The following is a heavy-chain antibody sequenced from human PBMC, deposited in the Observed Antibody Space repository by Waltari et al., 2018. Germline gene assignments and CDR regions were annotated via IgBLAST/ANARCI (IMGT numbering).Heavy chain of an antibody. Sequence: EVQLVESGGSLVQPGGSLRLSCAASGFTFNSYWIYWIRQAPGKGLELVADIKGDGGEKYYVDSVKGRFTISRDNAKNSLYLEMNSLRAEDTAVYFCARGSNGAFDYWGQGTLVTVSS. J-gene: IGHJ4*02. CDR3: ARGSNGAFDY. CDR1: GFTFNSYW. D-gene: IGHD3-10*01. V-gene: IGHV3-7*04. CDR2: IKGDGGEK.